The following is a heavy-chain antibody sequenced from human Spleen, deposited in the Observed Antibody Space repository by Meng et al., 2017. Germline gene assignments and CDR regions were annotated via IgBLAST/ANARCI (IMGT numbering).Heavy chain of an antibody. CDR3: ARDSITMVREVNFDY. D-gene: IGHD3-10*01. CDR1: GFTFSDYY. Sequence: GGSLRLSCAASGFTFSDYYMSWIRQAPGKGLEWVSYISSSGSTIYYADSVKGRFTISRDNAKNSLYLQMNSLRAEDTAVYYCARDSITMVREVNFDYWGQGTLVTVSS. J-gene: IGHJ4*02. V-gene: IGHV3-11*01. CDR2: ISSSGSTI.